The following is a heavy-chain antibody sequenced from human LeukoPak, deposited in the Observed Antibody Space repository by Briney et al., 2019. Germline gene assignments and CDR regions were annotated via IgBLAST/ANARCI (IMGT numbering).Heavy chain of an antibody. CDR3: ARPYYYDSRIDP. CDR2: MYYSGST. Sequence: PSQTLSLTCTVSGGSISSGDYYWSWIRQPPGKGLEWIAYMYYSGSTYYNPSLKSRVTLSAHTSKNKPSLKLSSLTAADTAVYYCARPYYYDSRIDPWRQGTLVSVSS. V-gene: IGHV4-30-4*01. J-gene: IGHJ5*02. CDR1: GGSISSGDYY. D-gene: IGHD3-22*01.